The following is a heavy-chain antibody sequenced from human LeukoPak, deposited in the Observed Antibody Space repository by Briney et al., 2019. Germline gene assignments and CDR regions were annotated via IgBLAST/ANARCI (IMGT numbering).Heavy chain of an antibody. CDR2: ISAYNGNT. Sequence: ASVKVSCKASGYTFTSYSISWVRQAPGQGLEWMGWISAYNGNTIYAQKVKGRVTMTTDTCTSTAYMELRSLKSDDTAVYYCARTSYCNGGSYYSDYWGQGTLVTVSS. V-gene: IGHV1-18*01. J-gene: IGHJ4*02. D-gene: IGHD2-15*01. CDR1: GYTFTSYS. CDR3: ARTSYCNGGSYYSDY.